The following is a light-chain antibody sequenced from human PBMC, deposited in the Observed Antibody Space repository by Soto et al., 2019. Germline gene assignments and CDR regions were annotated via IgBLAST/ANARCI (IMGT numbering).Light chain of an antibody. CDR2: EVS. J-gene: IGLJ3*02. CDR3: SSYTGGNTYWI. V-gene: IGLV2-14*01. Sequence: QSVLTQPASVSGSPGQSITISCTGTSSDICAYNYVSWYQQHPGKAPKVIIFEVSNRPSGVSNRFSGSKSGNTASLTISGLQPEDEADYHCSSYTGGNTYWIFGGGTKLTVL. CDR1: SSDICAYNY.